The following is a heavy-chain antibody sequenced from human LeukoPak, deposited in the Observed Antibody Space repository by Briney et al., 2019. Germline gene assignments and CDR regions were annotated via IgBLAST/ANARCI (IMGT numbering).Heavy chain of an antibody. CDR2: INHSGST. CDR1: XGSXXGYY. CDR3: ARLRSGYNYYMDV. J-gene: IGHJ6*03. D-gene: IGHD2-2*02. V-gene: IGHV4-34*01. Sequence: YXGSXXGYYWSWLRQPPGKGLEGVGEINHSGSTNYNPSLKSRVNISVDTSKNQFSLKLSSLTAADTAVYYCARLRSGYNYYMDVWGEGTTVTISS.